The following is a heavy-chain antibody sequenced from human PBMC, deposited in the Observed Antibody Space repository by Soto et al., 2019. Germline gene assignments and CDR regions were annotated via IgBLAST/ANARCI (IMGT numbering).Heavy chain of an antibody. CDR2: IYHSGST. CDR1: GYSISSGYY. V-gene: IGHV4-38-2*01. D-gene: IGHD5-12*01. J-gene: IGHJ4*02. CDR3: ARADVEMATISV. Sequence: PSETLSLTCAVSGYSISSGYYWGWIRQPPGKGLEWIGSIYHSGSTYYNPSLKSRVTISVDTSKNQFSLKLSSVTAADTAVYYCARADVEMATISVWGQGTLVTVS.